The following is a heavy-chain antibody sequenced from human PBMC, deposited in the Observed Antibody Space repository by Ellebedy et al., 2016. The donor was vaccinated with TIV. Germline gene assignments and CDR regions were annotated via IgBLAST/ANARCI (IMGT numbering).Heavy chain of an antibody. D-gene: IGHD6-19*01. CDR2: IYSSGST. CDR1: GGSISSADHY. Sequence: MPSETLSLTCTVSGGSISSADHYWSWIRQPPGKGLEWIGYIYSSGSTYYNPSLKSRVTISVDTSKNQFSLKLSSVTAADTAVYYCARLPFQWLGRGGAFDIWGQGTMVTVSS. CDR3: ARLPFQWLGRGGAFDI. V-gene: IGHV4-30-4*01. J-gene: IGHJ3*02.